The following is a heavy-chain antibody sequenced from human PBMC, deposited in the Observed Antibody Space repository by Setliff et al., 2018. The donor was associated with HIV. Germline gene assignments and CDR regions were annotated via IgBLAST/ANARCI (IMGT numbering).Heavy chain of an antibody. CDR1: GGSFSGYY. CDR3: AREGTGIFDY. V-gene: IGHV4-34*01. D-gene: IGHD1-1*01. Sequence: SETLSLTCAVYGGSFSGYYWSWIRQPPGKGLEWIGEINHSGSTNYNPSLKSRVTISIDTSKNQFSLKLNSVTAADTAVYYCAREGTGIFDYWGQGTLVTVSS. CDR2: INHSGST. J-gene: IGHJ4*02.